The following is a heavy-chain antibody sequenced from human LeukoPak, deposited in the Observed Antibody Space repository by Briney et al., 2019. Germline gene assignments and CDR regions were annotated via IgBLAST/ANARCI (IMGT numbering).Heavy chain of an antibody. Sequence: SETLSLTCTVSGASISGHYWSWIRQPPGKGLEWIGEINHSGSTNYNPSLKSRVTISVGTSKNQFSLKLSSVTAADTAVYYCARVYTSHSTSRFDYWGQGTLVTVSS. CDR2: INHSGST. CDR1: GASISGHY. V-gene: IGHV4-34*01. CDR3: ARVYTSHSTSRFDY. J-gene: IGHJ4*02. D-gene: IGHD2-2*01.